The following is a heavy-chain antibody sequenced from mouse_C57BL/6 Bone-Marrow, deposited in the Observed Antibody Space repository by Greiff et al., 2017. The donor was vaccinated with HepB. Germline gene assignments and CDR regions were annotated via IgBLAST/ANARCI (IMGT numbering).Heavy chain of an antibody. CDR2: IYPGSGST. J-gene: IGHJ2*01. V-gene: IGHV1-55*01. CDR1: GYTFTSYW. D-gene: IGHD2-4*01. Sequence: VQLQQPGAELVKPGASVKMSCKASGYTFTSYWITWVKQRPGQGLEWIGDIYPGSGSTNYNEKFKSKATLTVDTSSSTAYMQLSSLTSEDSAVYYCARGWDDYDDFDYWGQGTTLTVSS. CDR3: ARGWDDYDDFDY.